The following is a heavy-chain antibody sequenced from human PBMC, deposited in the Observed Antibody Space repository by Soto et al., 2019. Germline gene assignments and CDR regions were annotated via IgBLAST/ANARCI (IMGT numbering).Heavy chain of an antibody. Sequence: QVQLVQSGDEVKKPGASVKVSCKASGYTFTSYGISWVRQTPGQGLEWMGWISAYNGNTKYAQKLQGRGTMTTDTSTSTAYMELRSLRSDDTAVYYCARGLPDGVVPADFDYWGQGTLVTVSS. J-gene: IGHJ4*02. CDR2: ISAYNGNT. CDR3: ARGLPDGVVPADFDY. CDR1: GYTFTSYG. V-gene: IGHV1-18*01. D-gene: IGHD2-2*01.